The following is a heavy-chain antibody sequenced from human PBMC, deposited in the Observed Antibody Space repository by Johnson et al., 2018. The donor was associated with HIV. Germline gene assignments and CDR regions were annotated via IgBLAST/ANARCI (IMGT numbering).Heavy chain of an antibody. V-gene: IGHV3-30-3*02. CDR1: GFSFSGFA. J-gene: IGHJ3*02. CDR3: AKRLTRYNWKGDALDI. CDR2: ISYDGHNQ. D-gene: IGHD1-20*01. Sequence: QVQLVESGGGVVQPGRSLRLSCVVSGFSFSGFAMHWVRQAPGKGLDWMAVISYDGHNQQYAESVKGRFTISRDNSKNTLYLHMNNLRVEDTAVYYCAKRLTRYNWKGDALDIGGQGTMVTVSS.